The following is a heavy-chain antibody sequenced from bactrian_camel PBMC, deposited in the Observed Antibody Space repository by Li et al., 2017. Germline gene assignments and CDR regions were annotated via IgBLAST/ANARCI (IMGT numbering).Heavy chain of an antibody. J-gene: IGHJ4*01. CDR1: GFTFSTKA. CDR2: INNGEDEET. V-gene: IGHV3S40*01. Sequence: VQLVESGGGLVRPGGSLKLSCTVSGFTFSTKAMTWVRQAPGKGLEWISTINNGEDEETYYSDSVKGRFTISRDNARNTVYLQLNSLKTEDTAMYYCTNLVVSGQGTQVTVS.